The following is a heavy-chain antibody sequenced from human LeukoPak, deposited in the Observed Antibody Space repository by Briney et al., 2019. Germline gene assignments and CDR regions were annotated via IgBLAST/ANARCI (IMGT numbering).Heavy chain of an antibody. CDR1: GGSISSYY. D-gene: IGHD2-2*01. CDR2: IYYSGST. Sequence: SETLSLTCTVSGGSISSYYWSWIRQPPGKGLEWIGYIYYSGSTNYNPSLKSRVTISVDTSENQFSLKLSSVTAADTAVYYCARLGSSTTHGWFDPWGQGTLVTVSS. CDR3: ARLGSSTTHGWFDP. J-gene: IGHJ5*02. V-gene: IGHV4-59*08.